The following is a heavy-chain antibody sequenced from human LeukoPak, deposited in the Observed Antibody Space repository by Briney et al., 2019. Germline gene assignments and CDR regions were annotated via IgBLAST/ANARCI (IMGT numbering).Heavy chain of an antibody. CDR3: ARELLGAFDY. D-gene: IGHD7-27*01. V-gene: IGHV3-30-3*01. Sequence: PGGSLRLSCAASGFTFSTYAMHWVRQALGKGLEWVAVISYDGSKNYYADSVKGRFTISRDNSKNTLYLQMNSLRAEDTAVYYCARELLGAFDYWGQGTLVTVSS. J-gene: IGHJ4*02. CDR2: ISYDGSKN. CDR1: GFTFSTYA.